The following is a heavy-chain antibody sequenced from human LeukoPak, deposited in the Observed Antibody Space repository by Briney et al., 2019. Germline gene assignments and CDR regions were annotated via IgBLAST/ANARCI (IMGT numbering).Heavy chain of an antibody. CDR3: ARGRGYSYGADDFDY. CDR1: GFTFSSYS. J-gene: IGHJ4*02. Sequence: GGSLRLSCAASGFTFSSYSMNWVRQAPGKGLEWASSISSSSSYIYYADSVKGRFTISRDNAKNSLYLQMNSLRAEDTAVYYCARGRGYSYGADDFDYWGQGTLVTVSS. D-gene: IGHD5-18*01. V-gene: IGHV3-21*01. CDR2: ISSSSSYI.